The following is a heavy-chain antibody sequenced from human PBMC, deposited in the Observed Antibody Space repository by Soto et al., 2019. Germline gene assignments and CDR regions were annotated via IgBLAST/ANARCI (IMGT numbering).Heavy chain of an antibody. V-gene: IGHV3-21*01. Sequence: GSLRLSCAASGFTFSSYSMNWVRQAPGKGLEWVSSISSSSSYIYYADSVKGRFTISRDNAKNSLYLQMNSLRAEDTAVYYRARVERAYCGGDCYDYWGQGTLVTVSS. CDR1: GFTFSSYS. J-gene: IGHJ4*02. CDR2: ISSSSSYI. CDR3: ARVERAYCGGDCYDY. D-gene: IGHD2-21*01.